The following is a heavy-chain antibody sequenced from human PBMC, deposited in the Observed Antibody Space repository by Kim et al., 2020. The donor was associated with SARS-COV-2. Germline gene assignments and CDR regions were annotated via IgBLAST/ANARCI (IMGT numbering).Heavy chain of an antibody. Sequence: NYAPNVQGRVTMTADESTSTAYIELRSLRSEDTAVYYCAGDADDYPHCDCWGQGTLVTVSS. V-gene: IGHV1-69*01. D-gene: IGHD4-17*01. CDR3: AGDADDYPHCDC. J-gene: IGHJ4*02.